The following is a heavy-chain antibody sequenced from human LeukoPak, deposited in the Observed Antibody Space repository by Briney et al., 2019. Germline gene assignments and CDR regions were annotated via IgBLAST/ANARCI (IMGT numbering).Heavy chain of an antibody. J-gene: IGHJ4*02. CDR3: ARRLYYYGSGSYFGY. CDR2: IYHSGST. D-gene: IGHD3-10*01. Sequence: SETLSLTCTVSGYSISSGYYWGWIRQPPGKGLEWIGSIYHSGSTYYNPSLKSRVTISVDTSKNQFSLKLSSVTAADTAVYYCARRLYYYGSGSYFGYWGQGTLVTVSS. CDR1: GYSISSGYY. V-gene: IGHV4-38-2*02.